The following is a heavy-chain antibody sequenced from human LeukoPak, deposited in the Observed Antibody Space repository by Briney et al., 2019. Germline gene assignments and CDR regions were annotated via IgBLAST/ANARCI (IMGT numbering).Heavy chain of an antibody. Sequence: GGSLRLSCAASGFAFRSYAMSWVRQAPGKGLEWVSSISGSGSNTYYADSVKGRFTISRDGSKNMLFVQMNTLRAEDTAVYFCAKDARGNSGSYYDSWGQGILVTVSS. V-gene: IGHV3-23*01. J-gene: IGHJ4*02. CDR2: ISGSGSNT. CDR3: AKDARGNSGSYYDS. D-gene: IGHD3-10*01. CDR1: GFAFRSYA.